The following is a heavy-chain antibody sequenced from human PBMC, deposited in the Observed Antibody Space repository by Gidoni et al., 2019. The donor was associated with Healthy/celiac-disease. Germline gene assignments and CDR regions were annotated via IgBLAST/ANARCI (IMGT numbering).Heavy chain of an antibody. D-gene: IGHD6-6*01. CDR3: ARDHSSSGNWFDP. V-gene: IGHV1-8*01. J-gene: IGHJ5*02. CDR1: GYTFTSYD. CDR2: MNPNSGNT. Sequence: QVQLVQSGAEVKKPGASVKVSFKASGYTFTSYDIKWVRQATGQGLEWMGWMNPNSGNTGYAKKFQGRVTMTRNTSISTAYMELSSLRSEDTAVYYCARDHSSSGNWFDPWGQGTLVTVSS.